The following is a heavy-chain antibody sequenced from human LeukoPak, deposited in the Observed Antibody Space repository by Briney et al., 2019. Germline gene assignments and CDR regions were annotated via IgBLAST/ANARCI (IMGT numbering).Heavy chain of an antibody. V-gene: IGHV3-21*01. CDR3: ARDSRHCTNGVCYTSLYAFDI. D-gene: IGHD2-8*01. CDR1: GFTFSPYS. CDR2: ISSSSSYI. J-gene: IGHJ3*02. Sequence: TGGSLRLSCAASGFTFSPYSMNWVRQAPGKGLQWVSFISSSSSYIYYADSVKGRFTISRDNAKNSLYLQMNSLRAEDTAVYYCARDSRHCTNGVCYTSLYAFDIWGQGTMVTVSS.